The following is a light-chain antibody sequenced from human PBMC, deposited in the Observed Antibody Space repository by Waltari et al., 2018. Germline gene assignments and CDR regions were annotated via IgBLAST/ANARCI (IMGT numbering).Light chain of an antibody. CDR2: GAS. Sequence: DIQLTQSPSFLSASVGDRVTITCRASQGISSPLAWYQKKPGKAPKLLIYGASTLGSGGPSGFSGGGSGTEVTLTISSLQPEDFATYYCQQLNSYPITFGQGTRLEIK. J-gene: IGKJ5*01. CDR3: QQLNSYPIT. V-gene: IGKV1-9*01. CDR1: QGISSP.